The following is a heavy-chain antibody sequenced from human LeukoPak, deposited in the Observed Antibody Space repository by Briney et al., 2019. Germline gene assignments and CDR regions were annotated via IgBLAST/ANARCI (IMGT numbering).Heavy chain of an antibody. J-gene: IGHJ6*03. CDR2: INHGGST. CDR1: GGSFSAYY. CDR3: AGQDYGDYYYYYMDV. V-gene: IGHV4-34*01. D-gene: IGHD4-17*01. Sequence: SETLSLTCAVYGGSFSAYYWTWIRQPPGKGLEWIGEINHGGSTNYDPSLKSRVTISVDKSKNQFSLKLSSVTAADTAVYYCAGQDYGDYYYYYMDVWGKGTTVTVSS.